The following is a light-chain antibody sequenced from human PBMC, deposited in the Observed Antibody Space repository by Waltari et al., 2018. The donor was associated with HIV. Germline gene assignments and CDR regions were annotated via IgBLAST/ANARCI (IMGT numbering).Light chain of an antibody. J-gene: IGKJ1*01. CDR1: QSISSN. Sequence: EILMTQSPATLSVSPGEEVTLSCRASQSISSNLAWYQQKPGQAPRLLIYGASTRAAGFPARFTGSWAGTEFTLTISNLQSEDFAIYYCQQFHNGPRTFGQGTKVEIK. CDR2: GAS. V-gene: IGKV3-15*01. CDR3: QQFHNGPRT.